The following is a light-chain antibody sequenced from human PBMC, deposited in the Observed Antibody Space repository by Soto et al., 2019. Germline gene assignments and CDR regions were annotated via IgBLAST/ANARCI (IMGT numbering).Light chain of an antibody. CDR2: DAS. CDR3: QQYARPPFD. J-gene: IGKJ2*01. CDR1: QRISNSY. Sequence: EIVLTQSPGTLSLSPGERATLSCRASQRISNSYLAWYQQKPGQAPRRLLYDASSSATVIPDRVSGSGSGTDFTLTISRLEPEDVAVYYCQQYARPPFDFGQGTKVEIK. V-gene: IGKV3-20*01.